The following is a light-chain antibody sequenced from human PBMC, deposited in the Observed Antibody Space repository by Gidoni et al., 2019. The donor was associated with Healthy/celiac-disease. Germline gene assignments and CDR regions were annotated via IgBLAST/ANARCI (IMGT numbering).Light chain of an antibody. Sequence: RASQSISSWLALYQQKPGKAPKLLIYKASSLESGVPSRFSGSGSGTEFTLTISSLQPDDFATYYCQQYNTYSKTFGKGTKVEI. CDR2: KAS. CDR1: QSISSW. J-gene: IGKJ1*01. CDR3: QQYNTYSKT. V-gene: IGKV1-5*03.